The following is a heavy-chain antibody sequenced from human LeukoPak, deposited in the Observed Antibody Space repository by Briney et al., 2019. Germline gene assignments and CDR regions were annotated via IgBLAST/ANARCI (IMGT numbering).Heavy chain of an antibody. J-gene: IGHJ4*02. V-gene: IGHV4-4*07. CDR2: FFLSGTT. Sequence: SETLSLTCTVSGGSIRSYYWNWIRQPAGEGLEWIGRFFLSGTTNYNPSLKSRVTMSVDTSKNQFSLKLSSVTAADTAVYYCARDDGDYAFFDYWGQGTLVTVSS. D-gene: IGHD4-17*01. CDR3: ARDDGDYAFFDY. CDR1: GGSIRSYY.